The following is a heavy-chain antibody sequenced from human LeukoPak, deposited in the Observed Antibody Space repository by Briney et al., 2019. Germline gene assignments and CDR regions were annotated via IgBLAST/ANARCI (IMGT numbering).Heavy chain of an antibody. Sequence: SVKVSCKASGGTFSSYGIGWVRQAPGQGLEWMGGIIPIFGTANYAQKFQGRVTITADESTSTAYMELSSLRSEDTAVYYCARGSMFRSYYYGMDVWGQGTTVTVSS. J-gene: IGHJ6*02. CDR1: GGTFSSYG. D-gene: IGHD3-10*02. CDR2: IIPIFGTA. CDR3: ARGSMFRSYYYGMDV. V-gene: IGHV1-69*13.